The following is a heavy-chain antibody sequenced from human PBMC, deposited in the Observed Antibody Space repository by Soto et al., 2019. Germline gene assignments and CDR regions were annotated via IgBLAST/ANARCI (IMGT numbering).Heavy chain of an antibody. Sequence: GESLKTSCKGSGYSFTSYWIGWVRQMPGKGLEWMGIIYPGDSDTRYSPSFQGQVTISADKSISTAYLQWSSLKASDTAMYYCARGTYSYVWGSYHYYYYYYGMDVWGQGTTVTVSS. CDR3: ARGTYSYVWGSYHYYYYYYGMDV. J-gene: IGHJ6*02. CDR2: IYPGDSDT. V-gene: IGHV5-51*01. CDR1: GYSFTSYW. D-gene: IGHD3-16*02.